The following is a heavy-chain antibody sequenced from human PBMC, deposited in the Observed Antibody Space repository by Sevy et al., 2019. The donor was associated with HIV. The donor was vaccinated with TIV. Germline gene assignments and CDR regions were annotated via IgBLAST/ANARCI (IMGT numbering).Heavy chain of an antibody. CDR1: DVSISSGTNY. V-gene: IGHV4-39*01. CDR3: ARQRGGWYEYDASDV. D-gene: IGHD6-19*01. Sequence: SETLSLTCTVSDVSISSGTNYWGWIRQPQGKGLEWIGSIYYSGSTYYNPSLKSRVTISADTSMNQFSLKLSSVTVADTAVYYCARQRGGWYEYDASDVWGQGTMVTVSS. CDR2: IYYSGST. J-gene: IGHJ3*01.